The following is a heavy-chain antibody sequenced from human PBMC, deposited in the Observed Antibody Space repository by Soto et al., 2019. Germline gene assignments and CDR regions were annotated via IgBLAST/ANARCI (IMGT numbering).Heavy chain of an antibody. V-gene: IGHV4-34*01. Sequence: QVQLQQWGAGLLKPSETLSLTCAVYGGFVSSGSYYWSWIRQPPGKGLEWIGEMSHSGGTHFNPSLKSRVTISVYTSKNQFSLKMSSVTAADSALYYCARVERVTATTAVDAFDIWGPGTMVTVSS. J-gene: IGHJ3*02. D-gene: IGHD2-21*02. CDR2: MSHSGGT. CDR1: GGFVSSGSYY. CDR3: ARVERVTATTAVDAFDI.